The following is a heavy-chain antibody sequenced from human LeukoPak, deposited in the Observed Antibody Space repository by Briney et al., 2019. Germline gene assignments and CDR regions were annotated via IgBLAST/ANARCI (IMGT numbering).Heavy chain of an antibody. CDR3: ARSQPLHIIAAAGYYYYYGMDV. CDR2: INPNSGGT. V-gene: IGHV1-2*02. CDR1: GYTLTELS. D-gene: IGHD6-13*01. Sequence: GASVKVSCKVSGYTLTELSMHWVRQAPGKGLEWMGWINPNSGGTNYAQKFQGRVTMTRDTSISTAYMELSRLRSDDTAVYYCARSQPLHIIAAAGYYYYYGMDVWGQGTTVTVSS. J-gene: IGHJ6*02.